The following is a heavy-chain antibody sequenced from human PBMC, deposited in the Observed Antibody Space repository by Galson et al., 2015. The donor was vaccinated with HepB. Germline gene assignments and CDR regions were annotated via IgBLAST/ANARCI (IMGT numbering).Heavy chain of an antibody. Sequence: LRLSCAASGFTFSSYGMHWVRQAPGKGLEWVAVISYDGSNKYYADSVKGRFTISRDNSKNTLYLQMNSLRAEDTAVYYCAKDGNYGGNSGLDYWGQGTLVTVSS. CDR2: ISYDGSNK. D-gene: IGHD4-23*01. J-gene: IGHJ4*02. V-gene: IGHV3-30*18. CDR3: AKDGNYGGNSGLDY. CDR1: GFTFSSYG.